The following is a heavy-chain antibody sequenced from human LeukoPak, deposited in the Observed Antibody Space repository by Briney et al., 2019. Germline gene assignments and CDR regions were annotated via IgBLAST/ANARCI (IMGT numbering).Heavy chain of an antibody. CDR3: ARGDDFWSGYRRYYFDY. CDR1: GGSISSYY. CDR2: IYYSGST. J-gene: IGHJ4*02. Sequence: SETLSLTCTVSGGSISSYYWSWIRQPPGKGLEWIGYIYYSGSTNYNPSLKSRVTISVDTSKNQFSLKLSSVTAADTAVYYCARGDDFWSGYRRYYFDYWGQGTLVTVSS. D-gene: IGHD3-3*01. V-gene: IGHV4-59*01.